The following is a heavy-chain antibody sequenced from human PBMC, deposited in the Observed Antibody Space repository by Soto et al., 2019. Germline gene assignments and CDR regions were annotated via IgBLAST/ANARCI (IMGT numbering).Heavy chain of an antibody. CDR1: GFTVSSNY. D-gene: IGHD6-6*01. V-gene: IGHV3-66*01. Sequence: GGSLRLSCAASGFTVSSNYMSWVRQAPGKGLEWVSVIYSGGSTYYADSVKGRFTISRDNSKNTLYLQMNSLRAEDTAVYYCARDLSKGPYSSSQPYYYYYYMDVWGKGTTVTVSS. CDR2: IYSGGST. J-gene: IGHJ6*03. CDR3: ARDLSKGPYSSSQPYYYYYYMDV.